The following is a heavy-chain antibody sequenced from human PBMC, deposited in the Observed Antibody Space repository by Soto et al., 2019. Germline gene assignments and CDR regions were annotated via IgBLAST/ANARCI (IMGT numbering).Heavy chain of an antibody. CDR1: GFTFSDYY. CDR3: VRGYNGFHR. D-gene: IGHD2-2*02. CDR2: SRHKPHGSTT. V-gene: IGHV3-72*01. Sequence: EVQLVGSGEGLVQPGGSLRLSCAASGFTFSDYYFDWVGQAPGKGLEWVARSRHKPHGSTTEYAAAVMGRFTISRDDSNNSLYLQMRSLKTEDTAVYYCVRGYNGFHRWGQGTLVTVSS. J-gene: IGHJ5*02.